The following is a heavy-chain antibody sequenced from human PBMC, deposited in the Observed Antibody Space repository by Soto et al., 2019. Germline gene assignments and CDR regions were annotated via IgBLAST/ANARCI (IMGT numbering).Heavy chain of an antibody. CDR1: GYTFTSYY. CDR2: INPSGGST. V-gene: IGHV1-46*03. Sequence: ASVKVSCKASGYTFTSYYMHWVRQAPGQGLEWMGIINPSGGSTSYAQKYQGRDTMTRDTSTSTVYMELSSLRPEDTAVYYCARSYSSSWALGYWGQGTLVTVSS. D-gene: IGHD6-13*01. J-gene: IGHJ4*02. CDR3: ARSYSSSWALGY.